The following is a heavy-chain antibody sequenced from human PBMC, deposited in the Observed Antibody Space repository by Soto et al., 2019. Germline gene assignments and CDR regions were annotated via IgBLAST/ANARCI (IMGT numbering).Heavy chain of an antibody. Sequence: PGGSLRLSCAASGFTFSSYWMHWVRQAPGKGLVWVSRINIDGSRISYADSVKGRCTISRDNAKNTLYMEMNSLRAEDTAVYYCIRGDGDRCDRNAYLGRHWGPGTLVTGSS. D-gene: IGHD3-16*01. CDR1: GFTFSSYW. J-gene: IGHJ4*02. CDR2: INIDGSRI. V-gene: IGHV3-74*01. CDR3: IRGDGDRCDRNAYLGRH.